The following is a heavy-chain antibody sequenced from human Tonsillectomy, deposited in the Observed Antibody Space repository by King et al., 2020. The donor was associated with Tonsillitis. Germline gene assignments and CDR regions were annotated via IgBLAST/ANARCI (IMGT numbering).Heavy chain of an antibody. Sequence: QLVQSGGGVVQPGRSLRLSCAASGFTFSSYAMHWVRQAPGKGLEWVAVISYDGSNKYYADSVKGRFTISRDNSKNTLYLQMNSLRAEDTAVYYCARDPCYSGYVRFDYWGQGTLVTVSS. CDR1: GFTFSSYA. V-gene: IGHV3-30*04. J-gene: IGHJ4*02. CDR3: ARDPCYSGYVRFDY. CDR2: ISYDGSNK. D-gene: IGHD5-12*01.